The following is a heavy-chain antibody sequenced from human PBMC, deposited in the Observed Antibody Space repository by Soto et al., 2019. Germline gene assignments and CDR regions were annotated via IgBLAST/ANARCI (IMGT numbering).Heavy chain of an antibody. CDR1: GFTFSSYW. J-gene: IGHJ6*02. D-gene: IGHD3-22*01. CDR3: VRDYYDNSGDYYVDYGMDV. V-gene: IGHV3-74*01. Sequence: QPGGSLRLSCAASGFTFSSYWMHWVRQGPGKGLVWVSRIHFDGSSSTYADSVKGRFTISRDNAKNTLYLQMNSLRVEDTAVYYCVRDYYDNSGDYYVDYGMDVWGQGTTVTVSS. CDR2: IHFDGSSS.